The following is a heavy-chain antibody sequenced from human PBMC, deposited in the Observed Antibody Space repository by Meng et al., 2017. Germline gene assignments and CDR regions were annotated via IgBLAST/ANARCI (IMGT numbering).Heavy chain of an antibody. D-gene: IGHD6-13*01. CDR2: IYYSGST. J-gene: IGHJ4*02. CDR1: GGSISSSSYY. CDR3: AMIRIAAAVLDY. V-gene: IGHV4-39*07. Sequence: QLQLQESGPGLVKPSETLSLPCTVSGGSISSSSYYWDWIRQPPGKGLEWIGSIYYSGSTYYDPSLKSRVTISVDTSKNQFSLKLSSVTAADTAVYYCAMIRIAAAVLDYWGQGTLVTVSS.